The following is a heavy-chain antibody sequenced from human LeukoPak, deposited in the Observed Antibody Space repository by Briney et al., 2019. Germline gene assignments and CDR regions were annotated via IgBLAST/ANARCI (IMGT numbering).Heavy chain of an antibody. Sequence: GGSLRLSCAASGLSFSSYWMSWFRQAPGKGLEWVSSISSSSSYIYYADSVKGRFTISRDNAKNSLYLQMNSLRAEDTAVYYCARAPSPLAVAGTDYWGQGILVTVSS. V-gene: IGHV3-21*01. D-gene: IGHD6-19*01. CDR3: ARAPSPLAVAGTDY. CDR1: GLSFSSYW. J-gene: IGHJ4*02. CDR2: ISSSSSYI.